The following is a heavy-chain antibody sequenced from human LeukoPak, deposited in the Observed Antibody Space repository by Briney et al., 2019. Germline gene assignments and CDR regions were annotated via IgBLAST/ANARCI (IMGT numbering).Heavy chain of an antibody. J-gene: IGHJ4*02. V-gene: IGHV3-53*01. CDR1: GFTVSSNY. Sequence: GGSLRLSCAASGFTVSSNYMSWVRQAPGKGLEWVSVIYSGGSTYYADSVKGRFTISRDNSKNTLYLQMNSLRAEDTAVYYCAKRRISSSTEFDYWGQGTLVTVSS. CDR3: AKRRISSSTEFDY. CDR2: IYSGGST. D-gene: IGHD2-2*01.